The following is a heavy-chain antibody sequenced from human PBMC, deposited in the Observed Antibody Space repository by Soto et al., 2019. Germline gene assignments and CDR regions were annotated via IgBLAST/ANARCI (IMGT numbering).Heavy chain of an antibody. Sequence: EVQLVESGGGLVKPGGSLRLSCAASGFTFSSYSMNWVRQAPGKGLEWVSSISNSSSYIYYADSVKGRFTISRDNAKNSLYLQMNSLRAEDTAVYYCARVIKVSVPYYFDYWGQGTLVTVSS. D-gene: IGHD2-8*01. CDR2: ISNSSSYI. J-gene: IGHJ4*02. V-gene: IGHV3-21*01. CDR1: GFTFSSYS. CDR3: ARVIKVSVPYYFDY.